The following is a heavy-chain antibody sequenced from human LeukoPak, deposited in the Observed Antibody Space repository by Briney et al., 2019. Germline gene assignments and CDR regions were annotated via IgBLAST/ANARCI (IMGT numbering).Heavy chain of an antibody. CDR3: ARRLAREYYGSGTSSFDL. V-gene: IGHV3-21*01. J-gene: IGHJ2*01. D-gene: IGHD3-10*01. CDR1: GFTFSSYS. CDR2: ISSSSSYI. Sequence: PGGSLRLSCAASGFTFSSYSMNWVRQAPGKGLEWVSSISSSSSYIYYADSVKGRFTISRDNAKNSLYLQMHSLRAEDTAVYYCARRLAREYYGSGTSSFDLWGRGTLVTVSS.